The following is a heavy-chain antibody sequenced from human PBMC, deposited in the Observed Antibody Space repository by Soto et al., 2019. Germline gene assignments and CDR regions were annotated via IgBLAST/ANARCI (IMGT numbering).Heavy chain of an antibody. J-gene: IGHJ3*02. D-gene: IGHD2-15*01. CDR1: GYTFTSYY. Sequence: VASVKVSCKASGYTFTSYYMHWVRQAPGQGLEWMGIINPSGGSTSYAQKFQGRVTMTTDTSTSTAYMELRSLRSDDTAVYYCARDDCSGGSCYSERAFDIWGQGTMVTVSS. V-gene: IGHV1-46*01. CDR2: INPSGGST. CDR3: ARDDCSGGSCYSERAFDI.